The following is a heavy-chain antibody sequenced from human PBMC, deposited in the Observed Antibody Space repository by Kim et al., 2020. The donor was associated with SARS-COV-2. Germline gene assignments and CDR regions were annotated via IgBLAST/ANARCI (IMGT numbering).Heavy chain of an antibody. D-gene: IGHD3-3*02. Sequence: SKKYYADAVKGRFTIPRDNSKTRLYLQMNSLRAEDTAVYYCARDHFMDVWGKGTTVTVSS. V-gene: IGHV3-33*01. CDR2: SKK. J-gene: IGHJ6*03. CDR3: ARDHFMDV.